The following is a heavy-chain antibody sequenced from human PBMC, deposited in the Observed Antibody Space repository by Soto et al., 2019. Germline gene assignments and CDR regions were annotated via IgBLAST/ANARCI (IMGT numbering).Heavy chain of an antibody. J-gene: IGHJ4*02. V-gene: IGHV3-7*03. CDR3: ARGSGWGDS. CDR2: IKEDGSEK. Sequence: EVQLVGSGGGLVQPGGSLRLSCAASGFTFSSYWMTWVRQAPGKGLEWVANIKEDGSEKYYVDSVKGRFTISRDNTKKTLYLQMNSLRTQDTAVYYCARGSGWGDSWGQGTLVTVSS. D-gene: IGHD6-19*01. CDR1: GFTFSSYW.